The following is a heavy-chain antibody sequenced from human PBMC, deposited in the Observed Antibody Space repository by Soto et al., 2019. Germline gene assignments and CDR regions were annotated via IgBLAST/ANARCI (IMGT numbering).Heavy chain of an antibody. CDR2: IYHSGST. J-gene: IGHJ6*01. CDR3: ARPLRCGGRCSLQTARCPKGMDV. D-gene: IGHD2-15*01. CDR1: CGTTSTSHR. V-gene: IGHV4-4*02. Sequence: SETLSLTCAVSCGTTSTSHRYSRVRPPAGKGLEGIGEIYHSGSTNYNPSLKSRVTISVDESKNQFSLKLSSVTAADTAVYYCARPLRCGGRCSLQTARCPKGMDVW.